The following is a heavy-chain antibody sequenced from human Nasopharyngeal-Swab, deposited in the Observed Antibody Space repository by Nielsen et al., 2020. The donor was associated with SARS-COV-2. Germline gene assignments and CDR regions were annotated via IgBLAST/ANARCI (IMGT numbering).Heavy chain of an antibody. Sequence: SETLSLTCTVSGGSISSSSYYWGWIRQPPGKGLEWIGSIYYSGSTYYHPSLKSRVTISVDTSKNQFSLKLSSVTAADTAVYYCAVLEWLRGWFDPWGQGTLVTVSS. CDR3: AVLEWLRGWFDP. CDR1: GGSISSSSYY. D-gene: IGHD3-3*01. J-gene: IGHJ5*02. CDR2: IYYSGST. V-gene: IGHV4-39*01.